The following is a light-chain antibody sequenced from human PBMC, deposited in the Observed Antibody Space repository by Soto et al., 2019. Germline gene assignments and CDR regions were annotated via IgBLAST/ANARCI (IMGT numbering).Light chain of an antibody. J-gene: IGKJ4*01. Sequence: DIQMSQSPSTLSASVGDRVTITCRASQSLSIWLAWYKQKPGEAPRLPTYDASILESGVPSRFSGSGSGTEFTLTISGLQPDDSATYDCQQYNNYSTPFAGGTKVAIK. CDR3: QQYNNYSTP. CDR2: DAS. V-gene: IGKV1-5*01. CDR1: QSLSIW.